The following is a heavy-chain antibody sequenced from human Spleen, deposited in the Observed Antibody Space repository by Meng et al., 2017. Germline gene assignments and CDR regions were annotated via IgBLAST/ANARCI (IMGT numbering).Heavy chain of an antibody. V-gene: IGHV3-7*01. CDR3: GRDAEGYQLLYGFDY. CDR1: RFTFSTAW. D-gene: IGHD2-2*02. J-gene: IGHJ4*02. Sequence: GGSLRLSCVASRFTFSTAWMGWVRQAPGKGLEWVGSLNSDGTEEAYVASVRGRFTISRDNAKNSLYLQMNSLRAEDTAVYYCGRDAEGYQLLYGFDYWGQGTLVTVSS. CDR2: LNSDGTEE.